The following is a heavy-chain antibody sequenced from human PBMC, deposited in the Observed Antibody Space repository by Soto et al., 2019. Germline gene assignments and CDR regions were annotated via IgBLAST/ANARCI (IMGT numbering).Heavy chain of an antibody. D-gene: IGHD6-13*01. J-gene: IGHJ3*02. CDR2: MNSDGSII. V-gene: IGHV3-74*01. CDR3: AKSRYGGIARDAFDI. CDR1: EFTFSSSW. Sequence: EVQLVESGGGLVQPGGSLRLSCVVSEFTFSSSWMHWVRQGPGKGLVWVSRMNSDGSIINYADSVKGRFTTSRDNAKNMLYLQMNSLRAEDTALYYCAKSRYGGIARDAFDIWGQGTMVTVSS.